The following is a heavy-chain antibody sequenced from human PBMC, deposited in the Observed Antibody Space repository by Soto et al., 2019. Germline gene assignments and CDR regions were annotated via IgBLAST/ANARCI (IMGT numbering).Heavy chain of an antibody. Sequence: QVDLVQSGADVKEPGASVRISCEASGYTFTSYGIHWVRQAPGQRLEWMGWINTGSSNTRYSPEFQARVTITRDTSASTAYMELNSLRSEDTAVYYCARAMPTAGYIYFDQWCQGTLVTVSS. CDR2: INTGSSNT. J-gene: IGHJ4*02. CDR1: GYTFTSYG. CDR3: ARAMPTAGYIYFDQ. D-gene: IGHD3-9*01. V-gene: IGHV1-3*04.